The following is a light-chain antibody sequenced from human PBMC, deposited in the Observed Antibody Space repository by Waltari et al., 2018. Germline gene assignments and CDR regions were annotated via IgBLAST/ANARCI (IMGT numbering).Light chain of an antibody. V-gene: IGLV2-23*01. Sequence: QSALTQPASVSGPPGQSITLPCTGTSSDVGSYNLFSWYQHHPGKAPKLMIYEGTQRPSGVSDRFSGSKSGDTASLTISGLQAEDEADYYCCSYVRDITWVFGGGTKLTVL. CDR3: CSYVRDITWV. J-gene: IGLJ3*02. CDR1: SSDVGSYNL. CDR2: EGT.